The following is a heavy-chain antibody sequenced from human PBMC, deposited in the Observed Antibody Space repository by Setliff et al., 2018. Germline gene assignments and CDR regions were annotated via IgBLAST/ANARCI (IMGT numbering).Heavy chain of an antibody. D-gene: IGHD3-22*01. CDR1: GGSISSSY. CDR3: ARAAKYDSSGYYRFWFDP. J-gene: IGHJ5*02. CDR2: IYSSGST. V-gene: IGHV4-59*01. Sequence: TSETLSLTCTVSGGSISSSYWSWIRQPPGKGLEWIGYIYSSGSTNNNPSLKSRATISVDTSKNQFSLKLSSVTAADTAVYYCARAAKYDSSGYYRFWFDPWGQGTLVTVSS.